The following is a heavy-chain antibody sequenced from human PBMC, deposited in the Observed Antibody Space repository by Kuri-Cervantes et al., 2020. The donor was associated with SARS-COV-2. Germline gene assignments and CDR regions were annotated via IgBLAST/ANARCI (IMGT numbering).Heavy chain of an antibody. CDR3: ARGGYIYGYDAFDV. Sequence: ASVKVSCKASGYTFSNYGINWVRQAPGRGLEWMGWIRGYNKDMKYAQKFQGRVTMTTDTFMTTTYMELRSLRSDDTAVYFCARGGYIYGYDAFDVWGQGTKVTVSS. V-gene: IGHV1-18*01. D-gene: IGHD5-18*01. J-gene: IGHJ3*01. CDR2: IRGYNKDM. CDR1: GYTFSNYG.